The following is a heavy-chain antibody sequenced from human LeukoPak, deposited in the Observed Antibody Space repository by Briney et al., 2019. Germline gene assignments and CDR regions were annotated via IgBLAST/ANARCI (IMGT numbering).Heavy chain of an antibody. J-gene: IGHJ6*02. CDR1: GGSVSSGSYY. D-gene: IGHD6-13*01. V-gene: IGHV4-61*01. Sequence: PSETLSLTCTVSGGSVSSGSYYWSWIRQPPGKGREWIGYIYDSGSAIYNSSLKSRVTVLVDTSKNQFSLKLSSVTAADTAVYYCARLTLRHQLVVDVWGQGTTVTVSS. CDR3: ARLTLRHQLVVDV. CDR2: IYDSGSA.